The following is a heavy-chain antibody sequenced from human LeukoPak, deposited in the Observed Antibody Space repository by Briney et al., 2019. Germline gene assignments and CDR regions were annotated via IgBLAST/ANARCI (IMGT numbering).Heavy chain of an antibody. J-gene: IGHJ4*02. CDR2: ISGSGGNT. CDR1: GFTFSSYA. CDR3: AKATVTTFADYFDY. D-gene: IGHD4-11*01. V-gene: IGHV3-23*01. Sequence: QPGGSLRLSCAASGFTFSSYAMSWVRQVPGKGLEWVSGISGSGGNTHSADSGKGRFTISRDNSKSTLYLQMNSLRAEDTAVYYCAKATVTTFADYFDYWGQGTLVTVSS.